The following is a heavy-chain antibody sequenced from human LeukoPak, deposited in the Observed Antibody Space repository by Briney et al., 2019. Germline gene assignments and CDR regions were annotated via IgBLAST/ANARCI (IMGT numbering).Heavy chain of an antibody. V-gene: IGHV3-64D*06. D-gene: IGHD6-19*01. Sequence: GGSLRLSCSASGFTFNSYAMNWVRQAPGKGLEYVSTINTSGGTTYYADSVKGRFTISRDNSKNILYLQMSSLRAEDTAVYYCVRRIPYSSGLYYFDFWGRGTLVTVSS. CDR3: VRRIPYSSGLYYFDF. CDR1: GFTFNSYA. J-gene: IGHJ4*02. CDR2: INTSGGTT.